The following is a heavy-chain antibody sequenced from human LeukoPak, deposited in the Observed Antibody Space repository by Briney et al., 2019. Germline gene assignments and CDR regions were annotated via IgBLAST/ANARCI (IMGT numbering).Heavy chain of an antibody. CDR3: ARDVPGRYYDY. J-gene: IGHJ4*02. CDR1: GGSVSGGSYF. D-gene: IGHD1-26*01. V-gene: IGHV4-61*01. Sequence: SETLSLTCTVSGGSVSGGSYFWGWMRQPPGKGLEWIGHIYYSGSTNYDPSLKSRVTISIHTSKNQFSLKLSSVTAADTAVYYCARDVPGRYYDYWGQGTLVTVSS. CDR2: IYYSGST.